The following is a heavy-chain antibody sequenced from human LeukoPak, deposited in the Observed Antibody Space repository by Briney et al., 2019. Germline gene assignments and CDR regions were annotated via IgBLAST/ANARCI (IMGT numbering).Heavy chain of an antibody. V-gene: IGHV3-21*01. Sequence: GGSLRPSCAASGFTFSSYSMNWVRQAPGKGLEWVSSISSSSSYIYYADSVKGRFTISRDNAKNSLYLQMNSLRVEDTAVYYCARHVVAVGFDYWGQGTLVTVSS. CDR3: ARHVVAVGFDY. J-gene: IGHJ4*02. CDR1: GFTFSSYS. CDR2: ISSSSSYI. D-gene: IGHD3-22*01.